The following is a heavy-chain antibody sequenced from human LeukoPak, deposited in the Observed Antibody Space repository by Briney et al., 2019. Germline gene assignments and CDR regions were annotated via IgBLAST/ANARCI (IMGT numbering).Heavy chain of an antibody. Sequence: SETLSLTCTLSGGSISTYYWSWIRQPPGKGLEWIGYIYHSGSTNYNPSLKSRVTISVDTSKNQFSLKLSSVTAADTAVYYCARTVTGYYYGSGSYRFDYWGQGTLVTVSS. CDR1: GGSISTYY. V-gene: IGHV4-59*01. CDR2: IYHSGST. D-gene: IGHD3-10*01. J-gene: IGHJ4*02. CDR3: ARTVTGYYYGSGSYRFDY.